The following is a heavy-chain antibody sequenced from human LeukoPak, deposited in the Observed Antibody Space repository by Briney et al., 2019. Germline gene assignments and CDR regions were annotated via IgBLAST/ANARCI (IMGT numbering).Heavy chain of an antibody. CDR3: ARDSSSWYGLAYYSDY. J-gene: IGHJ4*02. Sequence: GGSLRLSCEASGFTFSSYSMNWVRQAPGKGLEWVSSISSSSSYIYYADSVKGRFTISSDNAKNSLYLQMNSLRAEDTAVYYCARDSSSWYGLAYYSDYWGQGTLVTVSS. V-gene: IGHV3-21*01. CDR1: GFTFSSYS. CDR2: ISSSSSYI. D-gene: IGHD6-13*01.